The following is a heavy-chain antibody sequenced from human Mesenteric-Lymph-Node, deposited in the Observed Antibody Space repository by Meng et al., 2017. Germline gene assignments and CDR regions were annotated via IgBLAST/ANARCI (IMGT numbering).Heavy chain of an antibody. Sequence: SNTLSPTCSVPEGSIRDSYSYCAWARQPPGKGLEWIASINYSGTTYYNPSLKSRLTISVDTSKNQFSLKLTSVTAADTAMYYCATSDLYHRDVTGYSRHDAFDNWGQGTTVTVSS. J-gene: IGHJ3*02. V-gene: IGHV4-39*07. D-gene: IGHD3-22*01. CDR1: EGSIRDSYSY. CDR3: ATSDLYHRDVTGYSRHDAFDN. CDR2: INYSGTT.